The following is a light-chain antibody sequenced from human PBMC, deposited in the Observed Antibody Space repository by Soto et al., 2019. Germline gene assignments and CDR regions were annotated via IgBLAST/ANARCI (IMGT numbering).Light chain of an antibody. CDR2: GAS. CDR1: QSISSN. Sequence: EIVMTQSPATLSVFPGERATLSCRASQSISSNLAWYQQKPGQAPGLLIYGASTRATGIQARFSGSGSGTEFTLTISSLQSEDFAVYYCQQYDKWPPLTFGGGTKVEIK. CDR3: QQYDKWPPLT. J-gene: IGKJ4*01. V-gene: IGKV3-15*01.